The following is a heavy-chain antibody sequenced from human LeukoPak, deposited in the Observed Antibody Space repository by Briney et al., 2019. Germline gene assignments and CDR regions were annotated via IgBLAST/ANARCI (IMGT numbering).Heavy chain of an antibody. CDR2: IYYTGNT. J-gene: IGHJ4*02. Sequence: SETLSLTCTVSGDSITGYYWGWIRQPPGKGLEWIGNIYYTGNTYYNPSLKSRVTISVDTSKNQFSLKLSSVTAADTAVYYCAREDPMVATFFDYWGQGTLVTVSS. D-gene: IGHD5-12*01. V-gene: IGHV4-39*07. CDR1: GDSITGYY. CDR3: AREDPMVATFFDY.